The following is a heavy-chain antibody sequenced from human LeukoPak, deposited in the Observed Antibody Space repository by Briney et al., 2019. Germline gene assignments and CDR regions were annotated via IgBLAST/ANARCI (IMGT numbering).Heavy chain of an antibody. J-gene: IGHJ5*02. V-gene: IGHV4-34*01. CDR3: ASRYGGNSNWFDP. CDR1: GGSFSGNY. Sequence: PSETLSLTCGVYGGSFSGNYWSWIRQPPGKGLEWIGEINHSGSTNYNPSLKSRVTISVDTSKNQFSLKLSSVTAADTAVYYCASRYGGNSNWFDPWGQGTLVTVSS. CDR2: INHSGST. D-gene: IGHD4-23*01.